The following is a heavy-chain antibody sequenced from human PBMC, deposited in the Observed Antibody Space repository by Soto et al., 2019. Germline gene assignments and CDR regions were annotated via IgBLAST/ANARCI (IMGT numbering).Heavy chain of an antibody. V-gene: IGHV3-15*07. J-gene: IGHJ4*02. CDR1: GFTFNTAW. CDR2: IKSENDGGII. CDR3: ARATGTTPFDY. Sequence: PGGSLRLSCAASGFTFNTAWMNWVRQTPGKGLEWVGRIKSENDGGIIDYAAPVKGRFIISRDDSKNTVYLQMNSLNTEDTAVYYCARATGTTPFDYWGQGTLVTVAS. D-gene: IGHD1-1*01.